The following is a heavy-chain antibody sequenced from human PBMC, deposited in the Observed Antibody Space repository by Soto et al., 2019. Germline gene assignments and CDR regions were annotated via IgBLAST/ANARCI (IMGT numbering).Heavy chain of an antibody. CDR1: GGTFSSYA. Sequence: SVKVSCKASGGTFSSYAISWVRQAPGQGLEWMGGIIPIFGTANYAQKFQGRVTITADESTSTAYMELSSLRSEDTAVYYCASPVDTAMALYYGMDVWGQGTTVTVSS. J-gene: IGHJ6*02. D-gene: IGHD5-18*01. CDR2: IIPIFGTA. CDR3: ASPVDTAMALYYGMDV. V-gene: IGHV1-69*13.